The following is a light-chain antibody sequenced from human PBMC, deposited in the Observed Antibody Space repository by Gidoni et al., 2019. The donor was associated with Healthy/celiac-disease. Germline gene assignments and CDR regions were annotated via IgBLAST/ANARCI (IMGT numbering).Light chain of an antibody. Sequence: QSVLTQPPSASGTPGQKVTIPCSGSSSHIGSNTVNWYQQLPGTAPKLLIYSNNHRPSGVPDRFSGSKSGTSASLAISGLQSEDEADYYCAAWDDSLNGYYVFGTGTKVTVL. CDR2: SNN. CDR3: AAWDDSLNGYYV. J-gene: IGLJ1*01. V-gene: IGLV1-44*01. CDR1: SSHIGSNT.